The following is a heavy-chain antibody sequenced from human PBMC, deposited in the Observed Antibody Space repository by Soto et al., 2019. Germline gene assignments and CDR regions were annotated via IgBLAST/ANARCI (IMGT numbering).Heavy chain of an antibody. J-gene: IGHJ4*02. CDR3: ARDHGSGTKGPIDY. CDR1: GFTFSDYY. CDR2: ISSSSSYT. Sequence: QVQLVESGGGLVKPGESLRLSCAASGFTFSDYYMSWIRQAPGKGLEWVSYISSSSSYTNYADSVKGRFTISRDNAKNSLYLQMNSLRAEDTAVYYCARDHGSGTKGPIDYWGQGTLVTVSS. V-gene: IGHV3-11*06. D-gene: IGHD1-7*01.